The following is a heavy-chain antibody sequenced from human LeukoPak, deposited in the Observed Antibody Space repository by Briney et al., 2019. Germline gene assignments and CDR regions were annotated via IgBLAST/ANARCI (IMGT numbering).Heavy chain of an antibody. V-gene: IGHV4-4*07. CDR3: ARYYYGSGSYTYFDY. CDR1: GGSISSYY. CDR2: IYTSGST. J-gene: IGHJ4*02. Sequence: SETLSLTCTVSGGSISSYYWSWIRQPAGKGLEWIGRIYTSGSTNYNPSLKSRVTISVDTSKNQFSLKLSSVTAADTAVYYCARYYYGSGSYTYFDYWGQGTLVTVSS. D-gene: IGHD3-10*01.